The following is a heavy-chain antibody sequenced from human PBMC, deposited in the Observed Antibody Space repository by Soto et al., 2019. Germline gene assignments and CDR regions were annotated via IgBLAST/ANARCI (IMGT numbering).Heavy chain of an antibody. D-gene: IGHD2-2*01. CDR1: GGSFSGYY. J-gene: IGHJ6*02. CDR3: ARGRGDIVVVPAAMVYYYYSGMDV. Sequence: PSETLSLTCAVYGGSFSGYYWSWIRQPPGKGLEWIGEINHSGSTNYNPSLKSRVTISVDTSKNQFSLKLSSVTAADTAVYYCARGRGDIVVVPAAMVYYYYSGMDVWGQGTTVTVSS. CDR2: INHSGST. V-gene: IGHV4-34*01.